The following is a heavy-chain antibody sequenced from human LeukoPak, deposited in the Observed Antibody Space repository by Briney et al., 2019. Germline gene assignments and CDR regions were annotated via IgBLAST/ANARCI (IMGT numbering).Heavy chain of an antibody. CDR3: AGRDYYDSSGYQTPDYFDY. CDR2: INPNSGGT. Sequence: ASVKVSCKASGYTFTGYYMHWVRQAPGQGLEWMGWINPNSGGTNYAQKFQGRVTMTRDTSISTAYMELSSLRSEDTAVYYCAGRDYYDSSGYQTPDYFDYWGQGTLVTVSS. J-gene: IGHJ4*02. V-gene: IGHV1-2*02. CDR1: GYTFTGYY. D-gene: IGHD3-22*01.